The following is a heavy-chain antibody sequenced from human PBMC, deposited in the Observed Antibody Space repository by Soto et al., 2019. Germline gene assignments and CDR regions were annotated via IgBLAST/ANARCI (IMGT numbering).Heavy chain of an antibody. CDR3: ARDRLIRNYDAFDI. V-gene: IGHV1-18*01. CDR2: ISAYNGNT. Sequence: ASVKVSCKASGYTFPSYGISWVRQAPGQGLEWMGWISAYNGNTNYAQKLQGRVTMTTDTSTSTAYMELRSLRSDDTAVYYCARDRLIRNYDAFDIWGQGTMVTVSS. J-gene: IGHJ3*02. CDR1: GYTFPSYG. D-gene: IGHD1-7*01.